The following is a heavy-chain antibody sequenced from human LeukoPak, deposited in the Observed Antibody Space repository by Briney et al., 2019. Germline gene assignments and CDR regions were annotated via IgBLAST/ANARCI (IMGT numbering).Heavy chain of an antibody. CDR3: ARDKILGATHFDY. D-gene: IGHD1-26*01. V-gene: IGHV3-7*01. Sequence: GGSLRLSCVASGFTFSSYWMSWVRQAPGKGLEWVANIKQDGSEKYYVDSVKGRFTISRDNAKTSLYLQMNSLRAEDTAVYYCARDKILGATHFDYWGQGTLVTVSS. J-gene: IGHJ4*02. CDR2: IKQDGSEK. CDR1: GFTFSSYW.